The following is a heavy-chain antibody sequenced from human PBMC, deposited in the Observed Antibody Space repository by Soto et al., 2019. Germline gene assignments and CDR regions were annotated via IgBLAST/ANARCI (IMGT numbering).Heavy chain of an antibody. Sequence: PSETLSLTCSVSGGSISSNSYSWGWIRQPPGKGLEWIGTLYSSRDTYYNPSLKSRVTISADTSQNQFSLDLTSVTATDTAVYFCARHPGYCSGGSCNGQYTLDFWGQGTTVTVSS. CDR2: LYSSRDT. V-gene: IGHV4-39*01. CDR3: ARHPGYCSGGSCNGQYTLDF. CDR1: GGSISSNSYS. J-gene: IGHJ6*02. D-gene: IGHD2-15*01.